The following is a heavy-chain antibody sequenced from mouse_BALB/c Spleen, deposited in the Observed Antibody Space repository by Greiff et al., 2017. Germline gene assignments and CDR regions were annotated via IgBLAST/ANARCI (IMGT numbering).Heavy chain of an antibody. CDR1: RYTFTSYY. J-gene: IGHJ3*01. Sequence: VQLVESGPELVKPGASVRISCKASRYTFTSYYIHWVKQRPGQGLEWIGWIYPGNVNTKYNEKFKGKATLTADKSSSTAYMQLSSLTSEDSAVYFCARGRGLRAWFAYWGQGTLVTVSA. CDR3: ARGRGLRAWFAY. D-gene: IGHD2-4*01. CDR2: IYPGNVNT. V-gene: IGHV1S56*01.